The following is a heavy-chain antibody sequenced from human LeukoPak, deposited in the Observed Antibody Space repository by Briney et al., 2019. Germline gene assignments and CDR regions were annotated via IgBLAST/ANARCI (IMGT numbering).Heavy chain of an antibody. Sequence: ASVKVSCKASGGTFSSYAISWVRQAPGQGLEWMGGIIPIFGTTNYAQKFQGRVTITADESTSTVYMDLRSLRSEDTAVYFCARDMLAVPSNWFDPWGQGTLVTVSS. J-gene: IGHJ5*02. CDR2: IIPIFGTT. CDR1: GGTFSSYA. D-gene: IGHD2-8*01. V-gene: IGHV1-69*01. CDR3: ARDMLAVPSNWFDP.